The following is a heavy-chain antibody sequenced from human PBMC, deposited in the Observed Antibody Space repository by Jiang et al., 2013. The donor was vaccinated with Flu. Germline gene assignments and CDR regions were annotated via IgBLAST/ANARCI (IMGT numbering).Heavy chain of an antibody. CDR1: GYTFTTNA. V-gene: IGHV1-3*01. D-gene: IGHD2-2*02. Sequence: SVKVSCKASGYTFTTNAMHWVRQAPGQRLEWMGWINAGNGNTKYSQKFQGRVTISRDTSANTAYMELSSLRSEDTAMYYCASSGYCSTTSCYKLAYWGQGTLVTVSS. CDR3: ASSGYCSTTSCYKLAY. CDR2: INAGNGNT. J-gene: IGHJ4*02.